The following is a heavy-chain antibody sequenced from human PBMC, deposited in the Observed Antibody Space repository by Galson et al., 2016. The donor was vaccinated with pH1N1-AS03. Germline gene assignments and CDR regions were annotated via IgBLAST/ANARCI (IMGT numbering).Heavy chain of an antibody. CDR2: ITSSGGSGSTI. V-gene: IGHV3-11*01. CDR3: ARGWYDIWTGYLVDPFDY. Sequence: SLRLSCAASGFTFGDYYMSWIRQAPGKGLEWISCITSSGGSGSTIYYADSVKGRFTISRGNAKNSLYLQMNSLRADDTAVYFCARGWYDIWTGYLVDPFDYWGQGALVTVSS. D-gene: IGHD3-9*01. J-gene: IGHJ4*02. CDR1: GFTFGDYY.